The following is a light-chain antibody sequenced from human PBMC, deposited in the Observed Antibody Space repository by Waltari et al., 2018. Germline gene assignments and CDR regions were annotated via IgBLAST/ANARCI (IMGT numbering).Light chain of an antibody. V-gene: IGLV8-61*01. J-gene: IGLJ3*02. CDR3: VLYLDRDIL. CDR2: STN. Sequence: QTVVTQEPSFSVSPGGTVTLTCALSSGSVSTNYYPSWYQQSPGQAPRPLIYSTNTRSSGVPDRFSGSILGNRAALTSTGAQADDESDYHCVLYLDRDILFGGGTKLTVL. CDR1: SGSVSTNYY.